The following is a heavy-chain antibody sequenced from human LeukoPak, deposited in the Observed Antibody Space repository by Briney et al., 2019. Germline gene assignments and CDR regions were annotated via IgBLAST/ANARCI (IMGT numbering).Heavy chain of an antibody. CDR1: GFTFDDYA. Sequence: SGRSLRLSCAASGFTFDDYAMHWVQQAPGKGLEWVSGISWNSGSIGYADSVKGRFTISRDNAKNSLYLQMNSLRAEDTALYYCAKPSHGSWSDPYFDYWGQGTLVTVSS. J-gene: IGHJ4*02. CDR2: ISWNSGSI. V-gene: IGHV3-9*01. CDR3: AKPSHGSWSDPYFDY. D-gene: IGHD6-13*01.